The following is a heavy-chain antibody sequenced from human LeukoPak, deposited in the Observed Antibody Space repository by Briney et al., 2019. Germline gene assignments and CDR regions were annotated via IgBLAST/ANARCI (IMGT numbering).Heavy chain of an antibody. V-gene: IGHV4-61*05. CDR3: AFGLDSSGYYYYFNY. J-gene: IGHJ4*02. D-gene: IGHD3-22*01. CDR1: GGSISSSSYY. Sequence: SETLSLTCTVSGGSISSSSYYWGWIRQPPGKGLEWIGYIYYSGSTNYNPSLKSRVTISVDTSKNQFSLKLSSVTAADTAVYYCAFGLDSSGYYYYFNYWGQGTLVTVSS. CDR2: IYYSGST.